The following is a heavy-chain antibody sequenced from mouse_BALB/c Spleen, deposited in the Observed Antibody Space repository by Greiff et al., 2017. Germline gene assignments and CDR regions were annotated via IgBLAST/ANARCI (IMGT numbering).Heavy chain of an antibody. Sequence: QVQLQQSGAELAKPGASVKMSCKASGYTFTSYWMHWVKQRPGQGLEWIGYINPSTGYTEYNQKFKDKATLTADKSSSTAYMQLSSLTSEDSAVYYCAREEYPHAMDYWGQGTSVTVSS. CDR3: AREEYPHAMDY. D-gene: IGHD5-1*01. CDR1: GYTFTSYW. V-gene: IGHV1-7*01. J-gene: IGHJ4*01. CDR2: INPSTGYT.